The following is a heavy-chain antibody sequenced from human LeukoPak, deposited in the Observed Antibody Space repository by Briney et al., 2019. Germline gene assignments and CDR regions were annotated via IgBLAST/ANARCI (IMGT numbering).Heavy chain of an antibody. CDR1: GFTFSSYS. CDR3: ARPGHYYYYYMDV. V-gene: IGHV3-48*01. J-gene: IGHJ6*03. Sequence: GGSLSLLWAASGFTFSSYSMNWVRQAPGKGLEWVSYISSSSSTIYYADSVKGRFTISRDNAKNSLYLQMNSLRAEDTAVYYCARPGHYYYYYMDVWGKGTTVTVSS. CDR2: ISSSSSTI.